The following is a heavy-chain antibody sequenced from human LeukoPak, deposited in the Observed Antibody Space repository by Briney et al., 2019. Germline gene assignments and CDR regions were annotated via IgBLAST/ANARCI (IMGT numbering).Heavy chain of an antibody. Sequence: SETLSLTCTVSGGSISSYYWSWIRQPAGKGLEWIGRIYTSGSTNYNPSLKSRVTMSVDTSKNQFSLKLSSVTAADTAVYYCARVRNTYYDILTGYYESYNWFDPWGQGTLVTVSS. CDR2: IYTSGST. V-gene: IGHV4-4*07. D-gene: IGHD3-9*01. CDR1: GGSISSYY. CDR3: ARVRNTYYDILTGYYESYNWFDP. J-gene: IGHJ5*02.